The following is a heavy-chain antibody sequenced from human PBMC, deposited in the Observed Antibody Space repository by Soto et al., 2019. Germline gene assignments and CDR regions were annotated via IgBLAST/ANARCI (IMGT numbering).Heavy chain of an antibody. CDR1: GGSFSGYY. Sequence: QVQLQQWGAGLLKPSETLSLTCAVYGGSFSGYYWSWIRQPPGKGLEWIGEINHSGSTNYNPSLKSRVTRSVDTSKNQFSLKLSSVTAADTAVYYCARGIHDFWSGPTHFQHWGQGTLVTVSS. CDR2: INHSGST. J-gene: IGHJ1*01. V-gene: IGHV4-34*01. CDR3: ARGIHDFWSGPTHFQH. D-gene: IGHD3-3*01.